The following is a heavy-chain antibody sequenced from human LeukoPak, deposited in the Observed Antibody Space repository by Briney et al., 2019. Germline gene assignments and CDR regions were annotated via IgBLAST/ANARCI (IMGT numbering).Heavy chain of an antibody. CDR3: ARRGNDAFDF. J-gene: IGHJ3*01. CDR1: GDSIRSSY. D-gene: IGHD3-16*01. Sequence: PSETLSLTCTVSGDSIRSSYWIWIRQPPGKGLEWIGYISYSGATNYNPSLKGRVTSSIDTSKNQFSLNLNSVTAADTAVYYCARRGNDAFDFWGQGTMVTVSS. CDR2: ISYSGAT. V-gene: IGHV4-59*01.